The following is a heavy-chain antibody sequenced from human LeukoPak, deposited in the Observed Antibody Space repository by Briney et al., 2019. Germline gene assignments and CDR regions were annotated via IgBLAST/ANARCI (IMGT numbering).Heavy chain of an antibody. J-gene: IGHJ4*02. CDR3: ARVYYDYVWGSYRYNFDY. CDR2: INPNSGGT. Sequence: ASVKVSCKASGYTFTGYYMHWVRQAPGQGLEWMGWINPNSGGTNYAQKFQGRVTMTRDTSISTAYMELRSLRSDDTAVYYCARVYYDYVWGSYRYNFDYWGQGTLVTVSS. D-gene: IGHD3-16*02. CDR1: GYTFTGYY. V-gene: IGHV1-2*02.